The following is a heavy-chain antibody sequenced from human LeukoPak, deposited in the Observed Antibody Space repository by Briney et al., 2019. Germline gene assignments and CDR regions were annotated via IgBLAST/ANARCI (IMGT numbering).Heavy chain of an antibody. V-gene: IGHV1-2*02. CDR1: GSTFTGYY. CDR2: INPNSGGT. J-gene: IGHJ4*02. CDR3: ARDMGWLQPDNYFDY. Sequence: ASVKVSCKASGSTFTGYYMHWVRQAPGQGLEWMGWINPNSGGTNYAQKFQGRVTMTRDTSISTAYMELSRLRSDDTAVYYCARDMGWLQPDNYFDYWGQGTLVTVSS. D-gene: IGHD5-24*01.